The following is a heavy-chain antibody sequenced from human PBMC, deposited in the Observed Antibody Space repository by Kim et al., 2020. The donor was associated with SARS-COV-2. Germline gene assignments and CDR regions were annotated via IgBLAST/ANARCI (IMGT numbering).Heavy chain of an antibody. CDR1: GFSFSTFE. CDR2: ISPNGGQT. J-gene: IGHJ4*02. V-gene: IGHV3-23*01. CDR3: AKGSLFDW. Sequence: GGSLRPSCAASGFSFSTFEMSWGRQAPGKGLEWVSTISPNGGQTHYADSVKGRFTISRDNSQNTLYLQMNSLRVEDTAAYFCAKGSLFDWWGQGTLVTVSS. D-gene: IGHD1-26*01.